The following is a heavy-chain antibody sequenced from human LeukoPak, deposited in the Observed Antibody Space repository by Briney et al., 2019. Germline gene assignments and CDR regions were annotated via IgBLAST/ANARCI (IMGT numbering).Heavy chain of an antibody. CDR1: GYSFTSYW. CDR2: IYPGDSDT. V-gene: IGHV5-51*01. CDR3: ARRGKYSSGWQSWFDP. J-gene: IGHJ5*02. D-gene: IGHD6-19*01. Sequence: GESLKISCKGSGYSFTSYWIGWVRQMPGKGLEWMGIIYPGDSDTRYSPSFQGQVTISADKSISTAYLQWSSLKASDTAMYYCARRGKYSSGWQSWFDPWGQGTLVTVSS.